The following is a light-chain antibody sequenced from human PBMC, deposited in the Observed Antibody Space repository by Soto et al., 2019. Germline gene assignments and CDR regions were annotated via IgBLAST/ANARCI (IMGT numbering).Light chain of an antibody. V-gene: IGKV3-11*01. CDR1: QSVSSN. J-gene: IGKJ5*01. CDR3: QQRGT. CDR2: DAS. Sequence: EIVMTQSPATLSVSPGERATLSCRASQSVSSNLAWYQQKPGQAPRLLIYDASNRATGIPARFSGSGSGTDFTLTISSLEPEDFAVYYCQQRGTFGQGTRLEI.